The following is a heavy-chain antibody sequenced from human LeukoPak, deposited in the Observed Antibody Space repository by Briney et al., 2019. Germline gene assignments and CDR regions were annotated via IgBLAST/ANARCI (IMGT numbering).Heavy chain of an antibody. Sequence: GGSLRLSCAASGFTFSSYAMSWVRQAPGKGLEWVSAISGSGGSTSYADSVKGRFTIYRDNSKNTLYLQMNSLRAEDTAVYYCAKDDYYDSSGYYYGGYWGQGTLVTVSS. CDR2: ISGSGGST. CDR1: GFTFSSYA. D-gene: IGHD3-22*01. CDR3: AKDDYYDSSGYYYGGY. V-gene: IGHV3-23*01. J-gene: IGHJ4*02.